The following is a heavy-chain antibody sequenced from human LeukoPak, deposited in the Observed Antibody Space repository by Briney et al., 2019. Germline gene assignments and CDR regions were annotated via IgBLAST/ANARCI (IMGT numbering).Heavy chain of an antibody. CDR3: VRDHAGDSEY. J-gene: IGHJ4*02. CDR2: ISSSGAFI. D-gene: IGHD7-27*01. Sequence: GGSLRLSCAASDFPFSTYTMDWVRQAPGRGLEWVSSISSSGAFIFYADSTTGRFTVSRDNAKTSLFLQMNSLRAEDTALYYCVRDHAGDSEYWGQETLVTVSS. CDR1: DFPFSTYT. V-gene: IGHV3-21*01.